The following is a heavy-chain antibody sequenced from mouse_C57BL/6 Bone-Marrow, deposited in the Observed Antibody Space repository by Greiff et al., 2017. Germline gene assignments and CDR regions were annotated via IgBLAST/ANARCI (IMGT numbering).Heavy chain of an antibody. D-gene: IGHD1-1*01. CDR3: AGITTVVADYYAMDY. CDR2: INPNNGGT. CDR1: GYTFTDYY. V-gene: IGHV1-26*01. Sequence: EVQLQQSGPELVKPGASVKISCKASGYTFTDYYMNWVKQSHGQSLEWIGDINPNNGGTSYNQKFKGKATLTVDKSSSTAYMDLRSLTSEDSAVYYCAGITTVVADYYAMDYWGQGTSVTVSS. J-gene: IGHJ4*01.